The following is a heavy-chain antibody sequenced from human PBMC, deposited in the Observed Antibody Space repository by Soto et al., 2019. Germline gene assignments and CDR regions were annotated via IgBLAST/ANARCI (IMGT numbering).Heavy chain of an antibody. Sequence: GESLKISCKGSGYSFTSYWIGWVRQMPGKGLEWMGIIYPGDSDTRYSPSFQGQVTISADKSISTAYLQWSSLKASDTAMYYCARHRHSGYVGAYFDYWGQGTLVTVSS. CDR3: ARHRHSGYVGAYFDY. CDR2: IYPGDSDT. D-gene: IGHD5-12*01. CDR1: GYSFTSYW. J-gene: IGHJ4*02. V-gene: IGHV5-51*01.